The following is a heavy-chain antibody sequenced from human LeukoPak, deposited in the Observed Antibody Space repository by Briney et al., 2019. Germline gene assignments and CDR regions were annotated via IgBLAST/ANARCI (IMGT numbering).Heavy chain of an antibody. CDR2: INPNSGGT. J-gene: IGHJ6*03. CDR1: GYTFTGYY. D-gene: IGHD3-10*01. V-gene: IGHV1-2*02. Sequence: ASVKVSCKASGYTFTGYYMHWVRQAPGQGLEWMGWINPNSGGTNYAQKFQGRVTKTRDTSISTAYMELSRLRSDDTAVYYCARDFLYYYGSGSYYNYYYYYMDVWGKGTTVTISS. CDR3: ARDFLYYYGSGSYYNYYYYYMDV.